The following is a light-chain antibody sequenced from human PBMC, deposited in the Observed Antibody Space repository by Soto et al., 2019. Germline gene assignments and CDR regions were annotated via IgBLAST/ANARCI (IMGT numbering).Light chain of an antibody. J-gene: IGLJ3*02. CDR2: FNN. CDR1: NSNIGSNS. Sequence: QSVITQPPSASGTPGQRVTISCSGSNSNIGSNSVYWYQHLPGTAPKLLIYFNNQRPSGVPDRFSGSKSVTSASLAIRGLRSDDEADYYCAAWDNGLSAGVFGGGTQLTVL. CDR3: AAWDNGLSAGV. V-gene: IGLV1-47*02.